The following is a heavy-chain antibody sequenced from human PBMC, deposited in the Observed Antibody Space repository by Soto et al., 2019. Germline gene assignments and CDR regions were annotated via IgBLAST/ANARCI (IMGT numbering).Heavy chain of an antibody. CDR3: ATSYGNAWYTY. Sequence: GGSLRLSCAASGFTFSNAWMSWVRQAPGKGLEWVGRIKSKTDGGTTDYAAPVKGRFTISRDDSKNTLYLQMNSLKTEDTAVYYCATSYGNAWYTYWGQGTQVTVSS. CDR1: GFTFSNAW. D-gene: IGHD6-13*01. CDR2: IKSKTDGGTT. V-gene: IGHV3-15*01. J-gene: IGHJ4*02.